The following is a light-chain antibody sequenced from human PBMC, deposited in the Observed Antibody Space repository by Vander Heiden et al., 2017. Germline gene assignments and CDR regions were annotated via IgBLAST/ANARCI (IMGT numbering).Light chain of an antibody. V-gene: IGKV1-5*01. CDR1: QSISSG. CDR2: DAS. CDR3: QPPWT. Sequence: DIQMTQSPSPLSASVGERVTITCRASQSISSGLAWYQKKQGKAPKLLIYDASSLESWVPSRFSGSGSVTDFTLTISSLEPDDFATYYCQPPWTFGQGTKVEIK. J-gene: IGKJ1*01.